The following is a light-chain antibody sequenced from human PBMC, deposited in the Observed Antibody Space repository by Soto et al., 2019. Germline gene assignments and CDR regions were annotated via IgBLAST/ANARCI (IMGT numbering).Light chain of an antibody. CDR1: SSNIGAGYD. Sequence: QSVLTQSPSTSGAPGQGVTISCTGSSSNIGAGYDVHWYQQLPGTAPKLLIFANINRPSGVPDRFSGSKSDTSASLAITGLRAEDEADYYCQSCDSSLSGYVFGTGTKVTVL. CDR2: ANI. J-gene: IGLJ1*01. V-gene: IGLV1-40*01. CDR3: QSCDSSLSGYV.